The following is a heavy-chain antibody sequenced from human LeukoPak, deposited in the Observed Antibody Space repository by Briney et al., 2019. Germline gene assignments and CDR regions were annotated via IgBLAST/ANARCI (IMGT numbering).Heavy chain of an antibody. D-gene: IGHD4-17*01. J-gene: IGHJ4*02. CDR1: GFTFSNYG. CDR3: AKGEDYGDYAEFDH. Sequence: GGSLRLSCAVSGFTFSNYGMHWVRQAPGKGLEGGAFLRYDGSIKYYADSVKGRFTISRAISKNTLFLHMDSLRADDTAVYYCAKGEDYGDYAEFDHWGQGTLVTVSS. CDR2: LRYDGSIK. V-gene: IGHV3-30*02.